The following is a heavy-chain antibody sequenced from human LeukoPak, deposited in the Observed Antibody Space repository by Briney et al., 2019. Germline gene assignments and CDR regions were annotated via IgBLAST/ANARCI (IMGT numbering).Heavy chain of an antibody. CDR2: INPNSGGT. Sequence: ASVKVSCKASGYTFTGYYMHWVRQAPGRGLEWMGWINPNSGGTNYAQKFQGWVTMTRDTSISTAYIELSRLRSDDTAVYYCARPTTKYSSGWATDAFDIWGQGTMVTVSS. CDR1: GYTFTGYY. V-gene: IGHV1-2*04. CDR3: ARPTTKYSSGWATDAFDI. J-gene: IGHJ3*02. D-gene: IGHD6-19*01.